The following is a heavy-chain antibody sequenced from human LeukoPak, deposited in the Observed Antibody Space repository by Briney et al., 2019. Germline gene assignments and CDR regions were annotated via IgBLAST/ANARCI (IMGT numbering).Heavy chain of an antibody. Sequence: SETLSLTCTVSGGSISSYYWSWIRQPPGKGLEWIGYIYYSGSTNYNPSLKSRVTISVDTSKNQFSLKLSSVTAADTAVYYCAREPLMTTVTTGWYLDLWGRGTLVTVSS. V-gene: IGHV4-59*01. D-gene: IGHD4-17*01. J-gene: IGHJ2*01. CDR1: GGSISSYY. CDR2: IYYSGST. CDR3: AREPLMTTVTTGWYLDL.